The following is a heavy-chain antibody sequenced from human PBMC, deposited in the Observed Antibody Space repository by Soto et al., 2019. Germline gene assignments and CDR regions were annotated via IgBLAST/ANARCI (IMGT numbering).Heavy chain of an antibody. Sequence: QVQLQESGPGLVKPSETLSLTCTVSGGSISSYYWSWIRQPPGKGLEWIGYIYYSGSTNYNPSLKSRVTISVDTSKNQFSLKLSSVTAADTAVYYCARHSADYDFWSGYYKTDYYYYMDVWGKGTTVTVSS. CDR3: ARHSADYDFWSGYYKTDYYYYMDV. CDR2: IYYSGST. J-gene: IGHJ6*03. CDR1: GGSISSYY. V-gene: IGHV4-59*08. D-gene: IGHD3-3*01.